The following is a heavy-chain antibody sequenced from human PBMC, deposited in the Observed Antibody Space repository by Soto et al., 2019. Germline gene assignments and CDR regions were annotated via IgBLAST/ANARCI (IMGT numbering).Heavy chain of an antibody. CDR2: IYHSGST. V-gene: IGHV4-4*02. D-gene: IGHD3-10*01. Sequence: PSETLSLTCAVSGGSISSSNWWSWVRQPPGKGLEWIGEIYHSGSTNYNPSLKSRVTISVDKSKNQFSLKLSSVTAADTAVYYCARDSGYYGSGSSYYYYGMDVWGQGTTVTVSS. CDR1: GGSISSSNW. CDR3: ARDSGYYGSGSSYYYYGMDV. J-gene: IGHJ6*02.